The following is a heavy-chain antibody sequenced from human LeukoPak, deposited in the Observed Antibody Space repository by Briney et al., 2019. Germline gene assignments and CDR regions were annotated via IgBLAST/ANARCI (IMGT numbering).Heavy chain of an antibody. CDR1: GFTFSSYA. J-gene: IGHJ4*02. CDR2: ISYDGSNK. Sequence: GGSLRLSCAASGFTFSSYAMSWVRQAPGKGLEWVAVISYDGSNKYYADSVKGRFTISRDNPKNTLYLQMGSLRAEDMAVYYCARDGGTIVGGFDYWGQGTLVTVSS. D-gene: IGHD1-26*01. CDR3: ARDGGTIVGGFDY. V-gene: IGHV3-30*14.